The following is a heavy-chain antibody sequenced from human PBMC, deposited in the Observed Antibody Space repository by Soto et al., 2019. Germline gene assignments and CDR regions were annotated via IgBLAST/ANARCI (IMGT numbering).Heavy chain of an antibody. Sequence: GGSLRLSCAASGFTFSDYYMSWIRQAPGKGLEWVSYISSSGSTIYYADSVKGRFTISRDNAKNSLYLQMNSLRAEDTAVYYCARVFVVAAFFDAFDIWGQGTMVTVSS. CDR3: ARVFVVAAFFDAFDI. V-gene: IGHV3-11*01. D-gene: IGHD2-15*01. CDR1: GFTFSDYY. J-gene: IGHJ3*02. CDR2: ISSSGSTI.